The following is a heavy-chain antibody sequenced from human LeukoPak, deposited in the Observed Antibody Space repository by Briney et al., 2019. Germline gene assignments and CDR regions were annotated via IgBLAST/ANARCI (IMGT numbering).Heavy chain of an antibody. D-gene: IGHD4-17*01. J-gene: IGHJ4*02. CDR1: GGSISSYY. V-gene: IGHV4-59*01. CDR2: IYYSGST. CDR3: ARADGDYPYYFDY. Sequence: PSETLSLTCTVSGGSISSYYWSWIRQPAGKGLEWIGYIYYSGSTNYNPSLKSRVTISVDTSKNQFSLKLGSVTAADTAVYYCARADGDYPYYFDYWGQGTLVTVSS.